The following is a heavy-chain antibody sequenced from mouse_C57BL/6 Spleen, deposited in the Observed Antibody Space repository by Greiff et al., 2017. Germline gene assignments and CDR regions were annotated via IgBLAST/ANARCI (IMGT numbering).Heavy chain of an antibody. CDR1: GYTFTSYW. J-gene: IGHJ2*01. D-gene: IGHD4-1*01. V-gene: IGHV1-64*01. Sequence: QVQLKQPGAELVKPGASVKLSCKASGYTFTSYWMHWVKQRPGQGLEWIGMIHPNSGSTNYNEKFKSKATLTVDKSSSTAYMQLSSLSSEDSAVYYCSRGGLWVPYYFDYWGQGTTLTVSS. CDR2: IHPNSGST. CDR3: SRGGLWVPYYFDY.